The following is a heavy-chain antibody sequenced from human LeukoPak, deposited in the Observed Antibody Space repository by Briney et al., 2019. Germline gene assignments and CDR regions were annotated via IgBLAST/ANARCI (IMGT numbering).Heavy chain of an antibody. CDR3: ARHQWHYYYYMGV. V-gene: IGHV4-39*01. J-gene: IGHJ6*03. CDR1: GVSISDYY. D-gene: IGHD6-19*01. Sequence: PSETLSLTCAVSGVSISDYYWGWIRQPPGKGLEWIGSIYYSGDTYYNPSLKGRRVTISVDTSKNQFSLRLSSVTAADTAVYYCARHQWHYYYYMGVWGKGSTVTVSS. CDR2: IYYSGDT.